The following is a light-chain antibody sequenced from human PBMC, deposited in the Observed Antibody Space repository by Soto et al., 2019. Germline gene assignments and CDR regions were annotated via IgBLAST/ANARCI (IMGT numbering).Light chain of an antibody. J-gene: IGKJ3*01. CDR1: QSISRY. CDR2: DAS. CDR3: QQSYSTPPFT. V-gene: IGKV1-39*01. Sequence: DIQMTQSPSPLSASVGDRVYITCRTSQSISRYLNWYQAKPGKAPKLLIYDASTLESGVPSRFSGSGSGTDFTLTISSLQPEDSATYYCQQSYSTPPFTFGPGTRVDI.